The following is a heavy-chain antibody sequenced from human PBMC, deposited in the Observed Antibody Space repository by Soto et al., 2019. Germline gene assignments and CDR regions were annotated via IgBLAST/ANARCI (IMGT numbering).Heavy chain of an antibody. CDR3: AVSRVPHYYYYGMDV. D-gene: IGHD1-1*01. J-gene: IGHJ6*02. V-gene: IGHV1-58*01. CDR1: GFTFTSSA. Sequence: SVKVSCKASGFTFTSSAVQWVRQARGQRLEWIGWIVVGSGNTNYAQKFQERVTITRDMSTSTAYMELSSLRSEDTAVYYCAVSRVPHYYYYGMDVWGQGTTVTVSS. CDR2: IVVGSGNT.